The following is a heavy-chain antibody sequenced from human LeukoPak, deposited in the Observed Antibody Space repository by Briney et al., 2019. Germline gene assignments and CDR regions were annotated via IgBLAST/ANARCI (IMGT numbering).Heavy chain of an antibody. J-gene: IGHJ4*02. Sequence: SVKVSFKASGGTFSSYAISWVRPAPGQGLEWMGGIIPIFGTANYAQKFQGRVTITTDESTSTAYMELSSLRSEDTAVYYCARSLVPSVEDYYDSSGYYLVWGQGTLVTVSS. CDR2: IIPIFGTA. D-gene: IGHD3-22*01. CDR3: ARSLVPSVEDYYDSSGYYLV. V-gene: IGHV1-69*05. CDR1: GGTFSSYA.